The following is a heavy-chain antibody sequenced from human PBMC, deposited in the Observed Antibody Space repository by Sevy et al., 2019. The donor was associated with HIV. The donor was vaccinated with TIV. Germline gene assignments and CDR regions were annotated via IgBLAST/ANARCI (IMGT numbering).Heavy chain of an antibody. Sequence: GGSLRLSCAASGFTFSSYGMSWVRRAPGKGLGWVANIKQDGSEKYYVDSVKGRLTISRDNAKNSLYLQMNSLRAEDTAVYYCAREANYYDSSGNFDYLGQGTLVTVSS. CDR2: IKQDGSEK. J-gene: IGHJ4*02. CDR1: GFTFSSYG. V-gene: IGHV3-7*03. CDR3: AREANYYDSSGNFDY. D-gene: IGHD3-22*01.